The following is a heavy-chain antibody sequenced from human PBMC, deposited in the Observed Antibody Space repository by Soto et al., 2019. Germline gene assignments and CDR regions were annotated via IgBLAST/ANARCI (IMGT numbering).Heavy chain of an antibody. V-gene: IGHV3-72*01. D-gene: IGHD2-2*01. CDR1: GFTFSDHY. Sequence: EVQLVESGGGLVQPGGSLRLSCAASGFTFSDHYMDWVRQAPGKGLEWVGRTRYKANSYTTEYAAYVKGRFTISRDDSKSSLYLQMNSLKTEDTAVYFCDSYTGCITSSCFVNDAFDIWGQGTMVPVSS. J-gene: IGHJ3*02. CDR2: TRYKANSYTT. CDR3: DSYTGCITSSCFVNDAFDI.